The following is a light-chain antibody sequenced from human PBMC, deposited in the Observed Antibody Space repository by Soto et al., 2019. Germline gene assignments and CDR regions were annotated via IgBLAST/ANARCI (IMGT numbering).Light chain of an antibody. CDR1: ESVDIN. J-gene: IGKJ1*01. CDR2: GAS. Sequence: EIGLTQSPATLSVSPGERVTLSCRARESVDINLAWYQQKPGQAPRLLIYGASTRATDMPGTFSGRGSGTEFTLTISRLQSADFAGYYCQHYKNWPLTFGQGTKVEIK. CDR3: QHYKNWPLT. V-gene: IGKV3-15*01.